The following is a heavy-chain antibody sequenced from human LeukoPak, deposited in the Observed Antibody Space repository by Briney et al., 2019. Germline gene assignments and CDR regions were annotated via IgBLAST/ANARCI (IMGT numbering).Heavy chain of an antibody. D-gene: IGHD6-19*01. J-gene: IGHJ4*02. Sequence: GGSLRPSCAASGFTFSSYGMHWVRQAPGKGLEWVAFIRYDGSNKYYADSVKGRFTISRDNSKNTLYLQMNSLRAEDTAVYYSAIFSSGWYGSAPYWGQGTLVTVSS. V-gene: IGHV3-30*02. CDR2: IRYDGSNK. CDR1: GFTFSSYG. CDR3: AIFSSGWYGSAPY.